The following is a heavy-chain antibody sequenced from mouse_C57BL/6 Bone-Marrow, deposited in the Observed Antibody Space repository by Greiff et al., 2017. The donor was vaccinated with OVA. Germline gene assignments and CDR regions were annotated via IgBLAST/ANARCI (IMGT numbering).Heavy chain of an antibody. CDR2: IDPTNDYT. J-gene: IGHJ2*01. Sequence: QVQLQQSGAELARPGASVKMSCKASGYTFTSYTIHWVKQRPGQGLEWIGYIDPTNDYTNYNQKFKGKATLTADKSSSTAYMQLSSLTSEDSAVYYCTRGYYFDYWGQVTTLTVSS. V-gene: IGHV1-4*01. CDR1: GYTFTSYT. CDR3: TRGYYFDY.